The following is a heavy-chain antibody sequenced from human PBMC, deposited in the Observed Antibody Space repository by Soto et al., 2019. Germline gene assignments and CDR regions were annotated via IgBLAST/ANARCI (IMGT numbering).Heavy chain of an antibody. CDR1: GFTFSSHA. D-gene: IGHD3-10*01. J-gene: IGHJ6*03. V-gene: IGHV3-23*01. CDR2: ISAGGDAT. Sequence: GGSLRLSCTASGFTFSSHAMTWVRQAPGKGVEWVSTISAGGDATWYSDSVKGRFTIFRDNSENTLSLEMNSLRAEDTALYYCAKDGGSATKYYYMDVWAKGTTVTVSS. CDR3: AKDGGSATKYYYMDV.